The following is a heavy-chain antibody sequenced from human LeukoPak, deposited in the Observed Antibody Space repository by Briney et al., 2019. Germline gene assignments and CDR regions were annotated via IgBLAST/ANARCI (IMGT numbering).Heavy chain of an antibody. D-gene: IGHD3-3*01. CDR2: ISSNSRHI. Sequence: GGSLRLSCAASGFTFSTYSMNWVHQAPGKGLEWVSSISSNSRHIYYADSMRGRFTISRDNAKNSLYLQMNSLKPEDTAVYYCARDRAYYDFWSGTDRYYMDVWGKGTTVTVSS. V-gene: IGHV3-21*06. CDR1: GFTFSTYS. CDR3: ARDRAYYDFWSGTDRYYMDV. J-gene: IGHJ6*03.